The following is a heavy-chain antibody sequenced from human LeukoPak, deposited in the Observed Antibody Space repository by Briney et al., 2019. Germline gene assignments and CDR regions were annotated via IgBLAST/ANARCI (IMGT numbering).Heavy chain of an antibody. CDR1: GFTFSGFW. J-gene: IGHJ3*01. CDR2: INSDGSEG. CDR3: ARSSYSSSSDV. Sequence: GGSLRLSCAVSGFTFSGFWMSWSRQAPGKGLEWVASINSDGSEGYYADVVKGRFTISRDNAKNSLYLQINSLRAEDTAVYYCARSSYSSSSDVWGQGTMVTVSS. V-gene: IGHV3-7*03. D-gene: IGHD6-6*01.